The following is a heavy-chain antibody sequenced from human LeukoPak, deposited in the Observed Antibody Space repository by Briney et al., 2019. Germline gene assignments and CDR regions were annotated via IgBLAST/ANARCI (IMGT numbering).Heavy chain of an antibody. CDR3: ARGPTVITFNAFDV. V-gene: IGHV3-64*01. CDR1: GFTFSDYG. CDR2: ISSNGIYT. D-gene: IGHD4-17*01. Sequence: PGGSLRLSCAASGFTFSDYGMYWVRQAPGKGLEHLSGISSNGIYTYYANSVKGRFTISRDNSKNTLYLQMGSLRAEDMAVYYCARGPTVITFNAFDVWGQGTMVTVSS. J-gene: IGHJ3*01.